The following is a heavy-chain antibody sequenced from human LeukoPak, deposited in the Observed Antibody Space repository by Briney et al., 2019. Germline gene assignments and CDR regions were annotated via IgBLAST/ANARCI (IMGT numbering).Heavy chain of an antibody. CDR2: ISAYNGNT. Sequence: ASVKVSCKASGYTFTSYSISWVRQAPGQGLEWMGWISAYNGNTNYAQKLQGRVTMTTDTSTSTAYMELRSLRSDDTAVYYCAGDVVVVPAADYYYYGMDVWGQGTTVTVSS. CDR3: AGDVVVVPAADYYYYGMDV. D-gene: IGHD2-2*01. CDR1: GYTFTSYS. J-gene: IGHJ6*02. V-gene: IGHV1-18*01.